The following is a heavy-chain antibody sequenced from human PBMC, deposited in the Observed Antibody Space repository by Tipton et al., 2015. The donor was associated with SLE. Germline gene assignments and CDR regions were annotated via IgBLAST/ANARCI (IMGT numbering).Heavy chain of an antibody. V-gene: IGHV4-39*07. CDR1: GCSIRSSSYP. D-gene: IGHD2-8*01. J-gene: IGHJ6*03. CDR2: IYYSGIT. Sequence: TLSLTCTVSGCSIRSSSYPWGWVRQSPGKGLEWIGSIYYSGITDYNPSLKRRVTISVDTSKNQFSLMVTSVTTADTAVYYCVRGGGVSRLYHNYHYIDAWGRGAAVTVSS. CDR3: VRGGGVSRLYHNYHYIDA.